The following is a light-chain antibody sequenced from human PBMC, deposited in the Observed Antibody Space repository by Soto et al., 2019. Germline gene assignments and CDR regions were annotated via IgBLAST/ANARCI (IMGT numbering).Light chain of an antibody. J-gene: IGKJ2*01. V-gene: IGKV3-20*01. CDR3: QQYGSSPVT. Sequence: EIVLTQSPGTLSLSPGERATLSCRASQSVSSSYLAWYQHKPGQAPRLLIYGASSRATGIPDRFSGSGSGTGFSLTTSRLEPEEFAVYYCQQYGSSPVTFGQGTKLEIK. CDR2: GAS. CDR1: QSVSSSY.